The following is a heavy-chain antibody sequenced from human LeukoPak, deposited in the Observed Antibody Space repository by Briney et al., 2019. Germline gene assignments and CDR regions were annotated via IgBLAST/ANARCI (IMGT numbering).Heavy chain of an antibody. CDR3: ARRSVAGSLDY. D-gene: IGHD6-19*01. Sequence: ASVKVSCKASGYTFTSYGISWVRQAPGQGLEWMGWISAYNGNTNYAQKLQGRVTMTTDTSTSTAYMELRSLRAEDTAVYYCARRSVAGSLDYWGQGTLVTVSS. V-gene: IGHV1-18*01. J-gene: IGHJ4*02. CDR1: GYTFTSYG. CDR2: ISAYNGNT.